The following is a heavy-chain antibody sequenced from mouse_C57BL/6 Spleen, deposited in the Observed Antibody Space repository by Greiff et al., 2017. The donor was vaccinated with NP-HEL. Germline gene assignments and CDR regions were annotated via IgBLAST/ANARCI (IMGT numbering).Heavy chain of an antibody. V-gene: IGHV5-9-1*02. CDR1: GFTFSSYA. Sequence: DVQLVESGEGLVKPGGSLKLSCAASGFTFSSYAMSWVRQTPEKRLEWVAYISSGGDYIYYADTVKGRFTISRDNARNTLYLQMSSLKSEDTAMYYCTRDDGNYWYFDVWGTGTTVTVSS. D-gene: IGHD1-1*01. CDR3: TRDDGNYWYFDV. CDR2: ISSGGDYI. J-gene: IGHJ1*03.